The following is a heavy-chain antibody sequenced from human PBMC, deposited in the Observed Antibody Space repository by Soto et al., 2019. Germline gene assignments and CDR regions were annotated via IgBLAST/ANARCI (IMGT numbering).Heavy chain of an antibody. CDR2: IGTAGDT. Sequence: GGSLTLSCASSGFSFSTYHLQSFRQAAGKGLEWVSAIGTAGDTHYSGSVKGRFTISRENAKSSSYLQMNNLRADDTAVYYCARDPSGWGLDVWGQGTTVTVSS. D-gene: IGHD2-15*01. J-gene: IGHJ6*02. CDR1: GFSFSTYH. CDR3: ARDPSGWGLDV. V-gene: IGHV3-13*01.